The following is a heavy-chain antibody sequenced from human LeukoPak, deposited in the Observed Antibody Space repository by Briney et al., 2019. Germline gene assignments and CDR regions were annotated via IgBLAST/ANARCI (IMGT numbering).Heavy chain of an antibody. Sequence: GGSLRLSCAASGFTFSSYWTSWVRQAPGKGLEWVANIKQDGSEKYYVDSVKGRFTISRDNAKNSLYLQMNSLRAEDTAVYYCARAGRGTRDGEMAFDIWGQGTMVTVSS. CDR2: IKQDGSEK. V-gene: IGHV3-7*01. J-gene: IGHJ3*02. CDR3: ARAGRGTRDGEMAFDI. D-gene: IGHD3-10*01. CDR1: GFTFSSYW.